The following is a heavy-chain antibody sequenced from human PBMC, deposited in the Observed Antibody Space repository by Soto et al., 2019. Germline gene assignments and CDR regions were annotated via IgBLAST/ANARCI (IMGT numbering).Heavy chain of an antibody. CDR1: GYTFTSYA. V-gene: IGHV1-3*01. CDR2: INAGNGNT. D-gene: IGHD2-15*01. CDR3: DRGPGGPDGSGDY. Sequence: QVQLVQSGAEVKKPGASVKVSCKASGYTFTSYAMHWVRQAPGQRLEWMGWINAGNGNTKYSQKLQGRVTITRDTSASTSYMELSSLRPEDTAVYYCDRGPGGPDGSGDYWGQGTLVTVSS. J-gene: IGHJ4*02.